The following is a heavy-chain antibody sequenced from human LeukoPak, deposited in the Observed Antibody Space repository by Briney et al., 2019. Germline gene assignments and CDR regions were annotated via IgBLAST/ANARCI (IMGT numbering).Heavy chain of an antibody. CDR2: ISSSSSTI. D-gene: IGHD3-22*01. V-gene: IGHV3-48*01. Sequence: GGSLRLSCAASGFTFSSYSMNWVRQAPGKGLEWVSYISSSSSTIYYADSVKGRFTISRDNAKNSLYLQMNSLRAEDTAVYYCARDCRYYYDSSGKSCWGQGTLVTVSS. CDR1: GFTFSSYS. J-gene: IGHJ4*02. CDR3: ARDCRYYYDSSGKSC.